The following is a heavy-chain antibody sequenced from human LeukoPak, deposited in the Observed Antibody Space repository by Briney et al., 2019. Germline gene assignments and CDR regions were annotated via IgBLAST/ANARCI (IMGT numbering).Heavy chain of an antibody. CDR3: AKLPGYCSSTSCYLYFDY. D-gene: IGHD2-2*01. V-gene: IGHV3-23*01. CDR1: GFTFSSYA. CDR2: ISGSGGST. J-gene: IGHJ4*02. Sequence: GGSLRLSCAASGFTFSSYAMSWVRQAPGKGLEWVSAISGSGGSTYYADSVKGRFTISRDNSKNTLYLQMNSLRAEDTAVYYCAKLPGYCSSTSCYLYFDYWGQGTLVTASS.